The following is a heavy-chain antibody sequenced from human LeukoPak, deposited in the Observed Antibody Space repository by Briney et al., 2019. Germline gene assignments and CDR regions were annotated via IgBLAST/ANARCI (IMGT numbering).Heavy chain of an antibody. Sequence: GKSLTLSCVVSGFNFDNFAMHWVRQPLGKGLEWVAVISHDARTKYYADSMKGRITISRDNSKNSLYLQMNSLRAEDTAVYYCAKDRRKSSASAAEYFQHWGQGTLVTVSS. CDR1: GFNFDNFA. D-gene: IGHD5-24*01. CDR2: ISHDARTK. J-gene: IGHJ1*01. CDR3: AKDRRKSSASAAEYFQH. V-gene: IGHV3-30*04.